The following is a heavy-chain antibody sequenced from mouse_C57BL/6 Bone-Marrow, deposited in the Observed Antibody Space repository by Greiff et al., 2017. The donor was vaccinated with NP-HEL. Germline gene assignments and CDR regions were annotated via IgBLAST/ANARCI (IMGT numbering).Heavy chain of an antibody. D-gene: IGHD2-2*01. CDR2: ISRGSSTI. V-gene: IGHV5-17*01. CDR1: GFTFSDYG. Sequence: DVMLVESGGGLVKPGGSLKLSCAASGFTFSDYGMHWVRQAPEKGLEWVAYISRGSSTIYYAAPVKGRFTIDRDNATNTLFLQMTSLRSEDTAMYYCARTVTTSRFDYWGQGTTLTVSS. CDR3: ARTVTTSRFDY. J-gene: IGHJ2*01.